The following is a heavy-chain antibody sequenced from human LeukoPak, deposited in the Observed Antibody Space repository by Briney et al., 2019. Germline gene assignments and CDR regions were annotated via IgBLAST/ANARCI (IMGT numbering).Heavy chain of an antibody. J-gene: IGHJ4*02. Sequence: GASVKVSCKASGGTFSSYVISWVRQAPGQGLEWMGWINTNTGNPTYAQGFTGRFVFSLDTSVSTAYLQISSLKAEDTAVYYCARDLRSMVRGVIARRFVYWGQGTLVTVSS. V-gene: IGHV7-4-1*02. D-gene: IGHD3-10*01. CDR3: ARDLRSMVRGVIARRFVY. CDR2: INTNTGNP. CDR1: GGTFSSYV.